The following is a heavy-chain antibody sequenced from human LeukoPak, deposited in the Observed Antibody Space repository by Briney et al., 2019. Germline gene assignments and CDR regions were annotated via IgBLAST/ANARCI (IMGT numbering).Heavy chain of an antibody. V-gene: IGHV4-59*12. CDR1: GGSLSSYY. CDR2: VYYTWST. J-gene: IGHJ3*02. CDR3: ARDQYGSGSYAFDI. D-gene: IGHD3-10*01. Sequence: PSETLSLTCTVSGGSLSSYYWSWIRQPPGKGLEWIGYVYYTWSTDYNPSLKGRVTISVDTSKNQFSLKLSSVTAADTAVYYCARDQYGSGSYAFDIWGQGTMVTVSS.